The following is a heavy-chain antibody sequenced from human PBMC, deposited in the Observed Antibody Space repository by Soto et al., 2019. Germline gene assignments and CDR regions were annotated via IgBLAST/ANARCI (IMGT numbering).Heavy chain of an antibody. CDR1: GGSISTYY. D-gene: IGHD6-19*01. V-gene: IGHV4-59*01. Sequence: SETLSLTCTVSGGSISTYYWNWVRQPPGKGLEWIGNIYYTGSTNYNPSLKSRVTISVDTSKNQFSLKLTSVTAADTAVYYCARPSVTVTWGPFDYWGQGTLVTVSS. CDR2: IYYTGST. J-gene: IGHJ4*02. CDR3: ARPSVTVTWGPFDY.